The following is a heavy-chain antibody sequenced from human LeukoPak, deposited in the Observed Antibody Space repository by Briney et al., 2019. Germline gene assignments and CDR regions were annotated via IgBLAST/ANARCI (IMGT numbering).Heavy chain of an antibody. Sequence: SETLSLTCAVYGGSFSGYYWSWIRQPPGKGLEWIGEINHSGSTNYNPSLKSRVTISVDTSKNQFSLKLSSVTAADTAVYYCARAPDDSSGYYLFTNYFDYWGQGTLVTVSS. CDR3: ARAPDDSSGYYLFTNYFDY. CDR1: GGSFSGYY. J-gene: IGHJ4*02. V-gene: IGHV4-34*01. CDR2: INHSGST. D-gene: IGHD3-22*01.